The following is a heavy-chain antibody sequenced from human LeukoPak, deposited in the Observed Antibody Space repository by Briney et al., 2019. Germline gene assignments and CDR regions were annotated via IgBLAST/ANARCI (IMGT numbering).Heavy chain of an antibody. D-gene: IGHD1-26*01. J-gene: IGHJ4*02. CDR3: ARMSGSYLSYLLDY. CDR1: GFTFSSYA. V-gene: IGHV3-23*01. CDR2: ISGSGGST. Sequence: GGSLRLSCAASGFTFSSYAMSWVRQAPGKGLEWVSAISGSGGSTYYADSVKGRFTISRDNAKNSLYLQMNSLRAEDTAVYYCARMSGSYLSYLLDYWGQGTLVTVSS.